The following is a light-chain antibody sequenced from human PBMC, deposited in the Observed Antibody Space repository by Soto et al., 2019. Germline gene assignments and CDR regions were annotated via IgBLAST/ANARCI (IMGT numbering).Light chain of an antibody. CDR3: QQSYSAPGYT. CDR1: QSISNS. J-gene: IGKJ2*01. CDR2: AAS. V-gene: IGKV1-39*01. Sequence: DLQMTQSPSSLSASVGDRVTITCRASQSISNSLNWYQQKPGKAPNLVIYAASSLQSGVPSRFSGSGSGTDFTLTISSLQPEDFATYYCQQSYSAPGYTFGQGTKLEIK.